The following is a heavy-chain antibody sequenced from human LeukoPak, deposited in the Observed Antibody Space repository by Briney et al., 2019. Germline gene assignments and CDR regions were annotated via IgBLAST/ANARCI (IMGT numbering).Heavy chain of an antibody. CDR3: AKALRFLEWLFGY. D-gene: IGHD3-3*01. CDR2: SSGSGGST. J-gene: IGHJ4*02. CDR1: GFTFSSYA. Sequence: GGSLRLSCAASGFTFSSYAMSWVRQAPGKGLEWVSASSGSGGSTYYADSVKGRFTISRDNSKNTLYLQMNSLRAEDTAVYYCAKALRFLEWLFGYWGQGTLVTVSS. V-gene: IGHV3-23*01.